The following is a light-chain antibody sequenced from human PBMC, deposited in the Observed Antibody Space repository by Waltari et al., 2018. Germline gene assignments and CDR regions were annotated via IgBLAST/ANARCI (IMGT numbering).Light chain of an antibody. V-gene: IGKV1-39*01. CDR1: ESITTY. Sequence: DRVSIACRASESITTYLNWYQQKPGRAPKLLIYSASNVQSGVPSRFSGSGSGTDFTLTISSLQPEDFATYYCQQSFNTPYTFGLGTKVEIK. CDR3: QQSFNTPYT. J-gene: IGKJ2*01. CDR2: SAS.